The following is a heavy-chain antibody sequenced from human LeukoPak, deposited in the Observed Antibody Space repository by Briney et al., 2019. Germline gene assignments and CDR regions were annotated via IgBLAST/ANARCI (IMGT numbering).Heavy chain of an antibody. CDR1: GFTFSSYG. CDR3: AKWGAGGFDY. V-gene: IGHV3-30*18. D-gene: IGHD1-26*01. CDR2: ISYDGSNK. Sequence: PGGSLRLPCAASGFTFSSYGMHWVRQAPGKGLEWVAVISYDGSNKYYADSVKGRFTISRDNSKNTLYLQMNSLRAEDTAVYYCAKWGAGGFDYWGQGTLVTVSS. J-gene: IGHJ4*02.